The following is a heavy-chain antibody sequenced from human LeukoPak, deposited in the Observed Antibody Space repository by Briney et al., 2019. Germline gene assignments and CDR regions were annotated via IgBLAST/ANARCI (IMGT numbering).Heavy chain of an antibody. CDR1: GYTFTSYG. Sequence: GASVKVSCKASGYTFTSYGVNWVRQAPGQGLEWMGWISGYAGNTNYARRFQGRVTMTTDTSTSTAYMELRSLRSDDTAVYYCATSTITMVRGVIINHHRYGMDVWGQGTTVTVSS. CDR2: ISGYAGNT. CDR3: ATSTITMVRGVIINHHRYGMDV. D-gene: IGHD3-10*01. J-gene: IGHJ6*02. V-gene: IGHV1-18*01.